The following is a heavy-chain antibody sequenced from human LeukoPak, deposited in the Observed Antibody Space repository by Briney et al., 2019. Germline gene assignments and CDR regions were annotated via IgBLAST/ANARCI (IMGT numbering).Heavy chain of an antibody. CDR2: IASDGSST. J-gene: IGHJ4*02. D-gene: IGHD4-23*01. Sequence: GGSLRLSCAASGFTFSDYYMNWVRQAPGKGLVWVSRIASDGSSTTYADSVKGRFSISRDNAKNTLYLQMNSLRVEDTAVYYCARGRPHGNDYWGQGTLVTVSS. CDR1: GFTFSDYY. V-gene: IGHV3-74*01. CDR3: ARGRPHGNDY.